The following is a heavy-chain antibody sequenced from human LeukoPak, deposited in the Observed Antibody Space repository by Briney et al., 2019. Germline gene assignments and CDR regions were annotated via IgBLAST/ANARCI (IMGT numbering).Heavy chain of an antibody. Sequence: SETLSLTCTVSGGSISSSSYYWGWIRQPPGKGLEWIGSIYYSGSTYYNPSLKSRVTISVDTSKNQFSLKLSSMTAADTAVYYCARTPYCSSTSCFAEYFQHWGQGTLVTVSS. CDR2: IYYSGST. J-gene: IGHJ1*01. D-gene: IGHD2-2*01. CDR1: GGSISSSSYY. V-gene: IGHV4-39*01. CDR3: ARTPYCSSTSCFAEYFQH.